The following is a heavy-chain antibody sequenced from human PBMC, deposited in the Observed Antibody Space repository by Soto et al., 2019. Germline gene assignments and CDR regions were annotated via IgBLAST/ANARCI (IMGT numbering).Heavy chain of an antibody. J-gene: IGHJ3*02. D-gene: IGHD5-12*01. V-gene: IGHV1-69*12. Sequence: QVQLVQSGAEVKKPGSSVKVSCKASGGTFSSYAISWVRQAPGQGLEWMGGIIPIFGTANYAQKFQGRVTITADESTSTAYMELSSLRSEDTAVYYCANPGRDGYNPYPEHAFDIWGQGTMVTVSS. CDR2: IIPIFGTA. CDR3: ANPGRDGYNPYPEHAFDI. CDR1: GGTFSSYA.